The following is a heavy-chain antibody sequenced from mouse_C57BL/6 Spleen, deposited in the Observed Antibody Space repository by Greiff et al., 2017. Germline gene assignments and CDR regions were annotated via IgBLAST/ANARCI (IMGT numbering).Heavy chain of an antibody. D-gene: IGHD1-1*01. Sequence: QVQLQQSGAELVRPGTSVKLSCKASGYTFTSYWMHWVKQRPGQGLEWIGVIDPSDSYTNYNQKFKGKATSTVDTSSSTAYMQLSSLTSEDSAVYYCARGGVVATGYFDVWGTGTTVTVSS. CDR1: GYTFTSYW. J-gene: IGHJ1*03. CDR2: IDPSDSYT. CDR3: ARGGVVATGYFDV. V-gene: IGHV1-59*01.